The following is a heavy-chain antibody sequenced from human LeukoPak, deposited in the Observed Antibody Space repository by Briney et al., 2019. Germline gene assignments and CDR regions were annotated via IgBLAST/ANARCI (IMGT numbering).Heavy chain of an antibody. CDR3: ARDSEGGSYYEG. J-gene: IGHJ4*02. CDR1: GGSISSYY. CDR2: IYYSGST. V-gene: IGHV4-59*01. D-gene: IGHD1-26*01. Sequence: SETLSLTCTVSGGSISSYYWSWIRQPPGKGREWIGYIYYSGSTNYNPSLKSRVTISVDTSKNQFSLKLSSVTAADTAVYYCARDSEGGSYYEGWGQGTLVTVSS.